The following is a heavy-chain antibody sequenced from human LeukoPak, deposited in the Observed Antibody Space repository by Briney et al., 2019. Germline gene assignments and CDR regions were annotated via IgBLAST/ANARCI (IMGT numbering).Heavy chain of an antibody. J-gene: IGHJ6*02. D-gene: IGHD4-23*01. CDR1: GFTFSSYW. Sequence: GGSLKLSCAASGFTFSSYWMHWVRHAPGKGLVWVSRINSDGSSTSYADSVKGRFTISRDNAKNTLYLQMNSLRAEDTAVYYCASLTVATGYYGMDVWGQGTTVTVSS. V-gene: IGHV3-74*01. CDR3: ASLTVATGYYGMDV. CDR2: INSDGSST.